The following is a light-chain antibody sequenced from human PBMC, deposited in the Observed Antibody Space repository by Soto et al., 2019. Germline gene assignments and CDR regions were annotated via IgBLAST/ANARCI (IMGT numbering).Light chain of an antibody. CDR2: GAS. V-gene: IGKV3-15*01. CDR3: QQYRSWPRT. J-gene: IGKJ1*01. Sequence: EIVLTQSPGTLSLSPGERATLSCRASQTVSSNSLAWYHQKPGQAPRLLIYGASTRATDMPGRFSGRGAGAEFTLTISSLQSEDFAVYYCQQYRSWPRTFGQGTKVDIK. CDR1: QTVSSN.